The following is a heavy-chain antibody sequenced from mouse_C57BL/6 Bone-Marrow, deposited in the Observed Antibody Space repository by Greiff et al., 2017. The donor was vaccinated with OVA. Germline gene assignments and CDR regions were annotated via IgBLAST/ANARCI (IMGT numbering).Heavy chain of an antibody. J-gene: IGHJ3*01. CDR3: CTNPPYTYGSSWFAY. D-gene: IGHD1-1*01. CDR2: IYPGNSDT. Sequence: EVQLQQSGTVLARPGASVKMSCKTSGYTFTSYWMHWVKQRPGQGLEWIGAIYPGNSDTSYNQKFKGKAKLTAVTSASTAYMELSSLTNEDSAVYYCCTNPPYTYGSSWFAYWGQGTLVTVSA. V-gene: IGHV1-5*01. CDR1: GYTFTSYW.